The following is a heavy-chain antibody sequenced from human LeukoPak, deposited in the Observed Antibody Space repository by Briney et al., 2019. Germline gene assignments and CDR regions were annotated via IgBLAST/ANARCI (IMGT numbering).Heavy chain of an antibody. CDR3: ARTYCDGDCYSVDYYYYGMDV. CDR2: INPSGGST. CDR1: GYTFTSYY. V-gene: IGHV1-46*01. J-gene: IGHJ6*02. D-gene: IGHD2-21*02. Sequence: ASVKVSCKASGYTFTSYYMHWVRQAPGQGLEWMGIINPSGGSTSYAQKFQGRVTMTRDTSTSTVYMELSSLRSEDTAVYYCARTYCDGDCYSVDYYYYGMDVWGQGTTVTVSS.